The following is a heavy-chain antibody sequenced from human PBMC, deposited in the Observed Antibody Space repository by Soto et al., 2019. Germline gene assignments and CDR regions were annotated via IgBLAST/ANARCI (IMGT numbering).Heavy chain of an antibody. D-gene: IGHD6-25*01. Sequence: QAHLEQSGAEVKRPGASVKVSCKASGYTFSDFDITWLRQASGQGPEWMGWMNAKSGDTFFAQRFQGKFNITWDTSLSTAYMEVGSLTSDDTAMYYCARGNPFNFAGFDVWGQGTTVAVSS. CDR3: ARGNPFNFAGFDV. J-gene: IGHJ6*02. CDR1: GYTFSDFD. CDR2: MNAKSGDT. V-gene: IGHV1-8*01.